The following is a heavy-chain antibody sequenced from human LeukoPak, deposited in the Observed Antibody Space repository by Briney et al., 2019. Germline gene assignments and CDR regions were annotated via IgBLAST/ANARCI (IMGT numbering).Heavy chain of an antibody. Sequence: SETLFLTCTVSGYSISSGYYWGWIRQPPGRGLEWIGSIYHSGSTYYNPSLKSRVTISVDTSKNQFSLKLSSVTAADTAVYYCARGPWRSFWFDPWGQGTLVTVSS. CDR3: ARGPWRSFWFDP. J-gene: IGHJ5*02. CDR1: GYSISSGYY. D-gene: IGHD6-6*01. V-gene: IGHV4-38-2*02. CDR2: IYHSGST.